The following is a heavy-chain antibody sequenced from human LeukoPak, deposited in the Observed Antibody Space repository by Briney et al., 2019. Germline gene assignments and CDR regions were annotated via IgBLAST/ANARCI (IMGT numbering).Heavy chain of an antibody. Sequence: PGGSLRLSCAASGFTLSSYAMSWVRQAPGKGLEWVSAISGGGGSTYYADSVKGRFTISRDNSKNTLYLQMNSLRAEDTAIYYCAKMKGITMVRGTFDYWGQGTLVTVSS. CDR2: ISGGGGST. V-gene: IGHV3-23*01. CDR3: AKMKGITMVRGTFDY. J-gene: IGHJ4*02. D-gene: IGHD3-10*01. CDR1: GFTLSSYA.